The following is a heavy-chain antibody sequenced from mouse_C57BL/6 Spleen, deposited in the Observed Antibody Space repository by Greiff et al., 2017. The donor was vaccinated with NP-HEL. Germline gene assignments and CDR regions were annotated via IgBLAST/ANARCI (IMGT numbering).Heavy chain of an antibody. V-gene: IGHV14-4*01. J-gene: IGHJ3*01. CDR2: IDPENGDT. CDR3: TTTGTFAY. Sequence: EVQLQESGAELVRPGASVKLSCTASGFNFKDDYMHWVKQRPEQGLEWIGWIDPENGDTEYASKFQGKATITADTSSNTAYLQLSSLTSEDTAVYYCTTTGTFAYWGQGTLVTVSA. D-gene: IGHD4-1*01. CDR1: GFNFKDDY.